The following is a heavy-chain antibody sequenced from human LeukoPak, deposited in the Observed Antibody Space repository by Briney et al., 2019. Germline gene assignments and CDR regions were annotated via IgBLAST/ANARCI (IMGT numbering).Heavy chain of an antibody. CDR1: GGSISSYY. D-gene: IGHD6-19*01. CDR2: IYYSGST. V-gene: IGHV4-59*12. CDR3: ARGDYSVAGSSGVYYFYGMDV. J-gene: IGHJ6*02. Sequence: PSETLSLTCTVSGGSISSYYWSWIRQPPGKGLEWIGYIYYSGSTNYNPSLKSRVTISVDTSKNQFSLRLSSVTAADTAVYYCARGDYSVAGSSGVYYFYGMDVWGQGTTVTVSS.